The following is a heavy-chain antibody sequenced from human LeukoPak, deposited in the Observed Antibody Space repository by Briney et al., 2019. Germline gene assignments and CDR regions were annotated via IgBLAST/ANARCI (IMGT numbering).Heavy chain of an antibody. Sequence: TSETLSLTCTVSGGSISSSSYYWGWIRQPPGKGLEWIGSIYYSGSTYYNPSLKSRVTISVDTSENQFSLKLSSVTAADTAVYYCARRLAVTGKYYFDYWGQGTLVTVSS. D-gene: IGHD6-19*01. J-gene: IGHJ4*02. CDR2: IYYSGST. CDR1: GGSISSSSYY. CDR3: ARRLAVTGKYYFDY. V-gene: IGHV4-39*01.